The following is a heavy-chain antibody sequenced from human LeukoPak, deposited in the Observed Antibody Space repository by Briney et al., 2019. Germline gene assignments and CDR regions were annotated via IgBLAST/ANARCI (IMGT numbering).Heavy chain of an antibody. CDR2: LSASGST. J-gene: IGHJ5*02. V-gene: IGHV4-4*07. CDR1: GSSISSYH. Sequence: SETLSLTCTVSGSSISSYHWTWIRQPAGKGLEWIGRLSASGSTNFNPSLKSRVTISVDKSKRQFSLKMSSVPAADTAVYYCARDADGAAQFDPWGQGTLVTVSS. CDR3: ARDADGAAQFDP. D-gene: IGHD6-13*01.